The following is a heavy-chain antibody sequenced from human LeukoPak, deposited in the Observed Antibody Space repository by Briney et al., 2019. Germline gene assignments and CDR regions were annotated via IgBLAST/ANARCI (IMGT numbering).Heavy chain of an antibody. V-gene: IGHV4-39*07. CDR2: INHSGST. Sequence: SETLSLTCTVSGGSISSSSYYWSWIRQPPGKGLEWIGEINHSGSTNYNPSLKSRVTISVDTPKNQFSLKLSSVTAADTAVYYCARGLTLGGDDYWGQGTLVTVSS. CDR1: GGSISSSSYY. CDR3: ARGLTLGGDDY. J-gene: IGHJ4*02. D-gene: IGHD3-16*01.